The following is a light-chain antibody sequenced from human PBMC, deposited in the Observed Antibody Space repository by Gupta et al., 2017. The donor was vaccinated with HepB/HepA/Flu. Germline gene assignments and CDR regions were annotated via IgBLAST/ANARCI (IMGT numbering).Light chain of an antibody. CDR2: GNN. CDR3: QSYDRRLSVLYV. J-gene: IGLJ1*01. V-gene: IGLV1-40*01. Sequence: QSVLTQPPSVSGAPGQRVTISCTGSSPDIGAGYDVHWYQQLPGTAPKLLIYGNNNRPSGVPDRFSGSKSGNSASLAISGLQAEDEADYYCQSYDRRLSVLYVFGTGTKVSVL. CDR1: SPDIGAGYD.